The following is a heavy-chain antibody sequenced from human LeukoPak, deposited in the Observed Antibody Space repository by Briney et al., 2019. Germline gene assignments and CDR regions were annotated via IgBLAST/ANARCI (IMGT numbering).Heavy chain of an antibody. Sequence: PGGSLRLSCAASGFTFSRYGIRWVRQAPGKGLEWVAVIWNDGTSKTNADSVKGRFTISRDNYKSTLYLQMNSLRAEDTAVYYCAKACGGDCYGPWGYYYYGMDVWGQGTTVTVSS. V-gene: IGHV3-33*06. D-gene: IGHD2-21*02. CDR1: GFTFSRYG. CDR3: AKACGGDCYGPWGYYYYGMDV. CDR2: IWNDGTSK. J-gene: IGHJ6*02.